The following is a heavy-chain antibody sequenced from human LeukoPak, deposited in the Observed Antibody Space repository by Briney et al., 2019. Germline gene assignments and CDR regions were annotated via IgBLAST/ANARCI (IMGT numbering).Heavy chain of an antibody. Sequence: KTSQTLPLTCTVSGGSISSGSYYWSWIRQPAGKGLEWIGRIYTSGSTNYNPSLKSRVTISVDTSKNQFSLKLSSVTAADTAVYYCARVLWELGEGYFDYWGQGTLVTVSS. CDR2: IYTSGST. CDR1: GGSISSGSYY. CDR3: ARVLWELGEGYFDY. V-gene: IGHV4-61*02. D-gene: IGHD1-26*01. J-gene: IGHJ4*02.